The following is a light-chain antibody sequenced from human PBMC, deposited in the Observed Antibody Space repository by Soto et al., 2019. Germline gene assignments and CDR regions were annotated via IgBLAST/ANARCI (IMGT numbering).Light chain of an antibody. CDR1: SSDGGGYNY. CDR3: SSYAGTRGV. CDR2: EVS. J-gene: IGLJ3*02. Sequence: QSVLTQPPSASGSPGQSVTISCTGTSSDGGGYNYVSWYQQHPGKAPKLMIYEVSKRPSGVPDRSSGSRSGNTASLTVSVLQHEDEADYYCSSYAGTRGVFGGGTKLTV. V-gene: IGLV2-8*01.